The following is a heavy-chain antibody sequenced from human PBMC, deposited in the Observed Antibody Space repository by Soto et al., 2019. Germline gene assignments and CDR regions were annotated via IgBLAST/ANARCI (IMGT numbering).Heavy chain of an antibody. CDR1: GYTFTSYA. V-gene: IGHV1-69*13. CDR2: IIPIFGTA. J-gene: IGHJ6*02. Sequence: SVKVSCKASGYTFTSYAMHWVRQAPGQRLEWMGGIIPIFGTANYAQKFQGRVTITADESTSTAYMELSSLRSEDTAVYYCARVLGSSNPYYYYYYGMDVWGQGTTVTVSS. D-gene: IGHD6-6*01. CDR3: ARVLGSSNPYYYYYYGMDV.